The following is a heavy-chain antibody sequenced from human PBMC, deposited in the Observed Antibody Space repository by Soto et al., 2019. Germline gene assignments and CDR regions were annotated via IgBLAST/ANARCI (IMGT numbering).Heavy chain of an antibody. V-gene: IGHV4-4*02. CDR3: ARDRRVSIAAAGTRGDWFDP. CDR2: IYHSGST. J-gene: IGHJ5*02. D-gene: IGHD6-13*01. CDR1: GDSISSSNW. Sequence: PSETLSLTCAVSGDSISSSNWWSWVRQPPGKGLEWIGEIYHSGSTNYNPSLKSRVTISVDKSKNQFSLKLSSVTAADTAVYYCARDRRVSIAAAGTRGDWFDPWGQGTLVTVSS.